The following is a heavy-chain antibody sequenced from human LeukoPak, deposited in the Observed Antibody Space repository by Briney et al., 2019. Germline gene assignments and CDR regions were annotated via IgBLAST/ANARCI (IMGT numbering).Heavy chain of an antibody. V-gene: IGHV4-39*01. CDR3: ARLGGTMKLSFS. CDR2: IYYSGTT. CDR1: GGSISSSGYY. D-gene: IGHD3-22*01. Sequence: SETLSLTCTVPGGSISSSGYYWGWIRQPPGKGLEWIGSIYYSGTTYYNPSLKSRITVSVDTSKNQFFLNLTSVTAADTAVYYCARLGGTMKLSFSWGQGTQVTVSS. J-gene: IGHJ5*02.